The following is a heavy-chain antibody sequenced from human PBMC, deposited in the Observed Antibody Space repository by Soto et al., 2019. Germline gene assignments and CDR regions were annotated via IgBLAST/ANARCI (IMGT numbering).Heavy chain of an antibody. CDR2: ISGDDGK. D-gene: IGHD2-21*01. J-gene: IGHJ4*02. V-gene: IGHV2-5*02. Sequence: QITLKESGPTLVKPTQTLTLTCTFSGFSLSTHRVGVAWIRQPPGKALEWLTLISGDDGKHSSPSLRTRLTITKDTSKNQVVLTLTNMDPVDTATYYCAHSTAYCDGPGCDYFDYWGLGTLVTVSS. CDR3: AHSTAYCDGPGCDYFDY. CDR1: GFSLSTHRVG.